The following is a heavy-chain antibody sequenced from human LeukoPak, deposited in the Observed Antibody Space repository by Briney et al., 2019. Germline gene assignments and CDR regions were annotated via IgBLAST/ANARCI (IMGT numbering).Heavy chain of an antibody. CDR2: ISGSGGST. J-gene: IGHJ4*02. CDR1: IFTFSSYA. V-gene: IGHV3-23*01. CDR3: AKGAVRYFDWLPTPFCDG. D-gene: IGHD3-9*01. Sequence: GGSLRLSCALSIFTFSSYAMRGVPHAPEGGGEGVSAISGSGGSTYYTDSVKGRVTISRDNSKNKLSLQMNCLTAEDTAVYYCAKGAVRYFDWLPTPFCDGWGQGTLVSASS.